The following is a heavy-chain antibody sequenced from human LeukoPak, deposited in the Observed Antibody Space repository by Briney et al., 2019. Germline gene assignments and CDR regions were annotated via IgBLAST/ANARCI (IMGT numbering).Heavy chain of an antibody. Sequence: GASVKVSCKASGYTFTGYYMHWVRQAPGQGLEWIGWINPNSGGTNYAQKFRGRVTMTRDTSISTAYMELSRLRSDDTAVYYCARGTYCTNGVCYLGYWGQGTLVTVSS. J-gene: IGHJ4*02. D-gene: IGHD2-8*01. CDR1: GYTFTGYY. CDR2: INPNSGGT. CDR3: ARGTYCTNGVCYLGY. V-gene: IGHV1-2*02.